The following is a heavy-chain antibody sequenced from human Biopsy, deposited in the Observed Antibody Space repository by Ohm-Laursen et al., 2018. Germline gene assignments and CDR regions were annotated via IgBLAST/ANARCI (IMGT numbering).Heavy chain of an antibody. CDR2: IWYDGSNK. CDR1: GFTFSTYW. D-gene: IGHD2-8*01. CDR3: AKCMTGGSNYYFHH. V-gene: IGHV3-33*06. Sequence: RSLRLSCAASGFTFSTYWMTWVRQAPGKGLEWVAAIWYDGSNKNYADSVKGRFTISRDNSKNTLYLQMNSLRGEDTAVYYCAKCMTGGSNYYFHHCGQGTLVTVSS. J-gene: IGHJ4*02.